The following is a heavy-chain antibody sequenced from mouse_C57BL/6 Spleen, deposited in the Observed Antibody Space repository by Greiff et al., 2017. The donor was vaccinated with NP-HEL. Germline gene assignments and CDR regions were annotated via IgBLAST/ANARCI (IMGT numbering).Heavy chain of an antibody. V-gene: IGHV1-54*01. CDR2: INPGSGGT. Sequence: VQLQQSGAELVRPGTSVKVSCKASGYAFTNYLIAWVKQRPGQGLEWIGVINPGSGGTNYNEKFKGKATLTADKSSSTSYMQLSSLTSEDSAVYFCARSAYYSNYYFDYWGQGTTLTVSS. D-gene: IGHD2-5*01. J-gene: IGHJ2*01. CDR1: GYAFTNYL. CDR3: ARSAYYSNYYFDY.